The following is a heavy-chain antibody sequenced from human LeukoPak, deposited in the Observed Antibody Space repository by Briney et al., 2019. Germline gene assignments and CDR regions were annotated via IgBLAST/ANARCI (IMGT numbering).Heavy chain of an antibody. CDR3: ARGPSGAALDY. D-gene: IGHD6-25*01. CDR1: GFTVSSNY. Sequence: PGGSLRLSCAASGFTVSSNYMSWVRQAPGTGLEWVSVIYSGGNTNYADSVKGRFTISRDNSENTLYLQMNSLRPEDTAVYYCARGPSGAALDYWGQRTLVTVSS. V-gene: IGHV3-66*01. CDR2: IYSGGNT. J-gene: IGHJ4*02.